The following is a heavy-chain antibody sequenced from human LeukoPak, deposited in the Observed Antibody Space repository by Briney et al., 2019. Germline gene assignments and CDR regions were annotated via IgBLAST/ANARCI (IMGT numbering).Heavy chain of an antibody. CDR2: IDPNSGYT. D-gene: IGHD3-22*01. V-gene: IGHV1-2*02. Sequence: PVASVKVSCKASGYSFTGYFIHWVRQAPGQGLEWMGCIDPNSGYTKYAQKFQGRVSMPRDTSTRTAYMELSRLRSDDTAVYFCARSGSTGYSLDYWGQGTLVTVSS. J-gene: IGHJ4*02. CDR3: ARSGSTGYSLDY. CDR1: GYSFTGYF.